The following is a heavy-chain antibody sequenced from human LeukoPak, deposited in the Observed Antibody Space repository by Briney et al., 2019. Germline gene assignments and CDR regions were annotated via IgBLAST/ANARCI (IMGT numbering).Heavy chain of an antibody. CDR2: IYYSGST. V-gene: IGHV4-59*08. CDR3: ARIRVYAIDY. J-gene: IGHJ4*02. CDR1: GGSISSYY. Sequence: SETLSLTCTVSGGSISSYYWSWIRQPPGKGLEWIGYIYYSGSTNYNPSLKSRVIISVDTSKNQLSLKLSSVTAADTAVYYCARIRVYAIDYWGQGTLVTVSS. D-gene: IGHD5/OR15-5a*01.